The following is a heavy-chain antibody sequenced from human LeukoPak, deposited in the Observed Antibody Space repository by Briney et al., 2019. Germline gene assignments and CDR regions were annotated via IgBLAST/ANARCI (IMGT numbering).Heavy chain of an antibody. J-gene: IGHJ6*02. Sequence: ASVKVSCKASGYTFTGYYMHWVRQAPGQGLEWMGWINPNSGGTNYAQKLQGRVTMTRDTSISTAYMELSRLRSDDTAVYYCARTTIRNIAAAQGGGYYGMDVWGQGTTVTVSS. CDR2: INPNSGGT. CDR3: ARTTIRNIAAAQGGGYYGMDV. CDR1: GYTFTGYY. D-gene: IGHD6-13*01. V-gene: IGHV1-2*02.